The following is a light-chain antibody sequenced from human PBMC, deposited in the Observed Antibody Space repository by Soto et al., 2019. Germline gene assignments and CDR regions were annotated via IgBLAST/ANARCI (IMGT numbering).Light chain of an antibody. V-gene: IGKV4-1*01. Sequence: DIVMTQSPDSLAVSLGERATINCKSSQVVFYNSKNYLGWYQQKQGKTPKLLIYWASTRESGVPDRFSGSGSGTDFTLTLSRLQTDDFETYYCQQYNSYLITFGQGTRLEIK. J-gene: IGKJ5*01. CDR3: QQYNSYLIT. CDR2: WAS. CDR1: QVVFYNSKNY.